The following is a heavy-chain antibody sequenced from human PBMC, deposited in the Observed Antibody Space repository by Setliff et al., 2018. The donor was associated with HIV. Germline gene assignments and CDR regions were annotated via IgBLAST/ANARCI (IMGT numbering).Heavy chain of an antibody. D-gene: IGHD3-22*01. V-gene: IGHV4-34*01. Sequence: SETLSLTCAVYGGSFSANYWTWIRQPPGEGLEWIGEIHHTGSTNYNPSLKSRVTISADTSKKHFSLKLSSVTAADTAMYYCARVSYYDKKGISFYYYYMDVWGKGTTVTVSS. CDR1: GGSFSANY. CDR2: IHHTGST. CDR3: ARVSYYDKKGISFYYYYMDV. J-gene: IGHJ6*03.